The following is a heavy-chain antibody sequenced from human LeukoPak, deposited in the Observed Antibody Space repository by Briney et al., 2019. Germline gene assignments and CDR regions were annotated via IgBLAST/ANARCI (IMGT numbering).Heavy chain of an antibody. CDR1: GFTVSSNY. J-gene: IGHJ4*02. V-gene: IGHV3-7*01. CDR2: IKPDGRET. Sequence: GGSLRLSCAASGFTVSSNYMTWVRQAPGKGLEWVANIKPDGRETYYVDSVKGRFTISRDNAKSSLYLQMKSLRAEDTAVYYCARDYNLGQGTLVTVSS. CDR3: ARDYN.